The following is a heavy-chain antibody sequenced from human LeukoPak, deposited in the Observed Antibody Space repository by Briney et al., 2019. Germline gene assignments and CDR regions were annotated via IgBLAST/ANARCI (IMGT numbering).Heavy chain of an antibody. J-gene: IGHJ3*02. CDR2: INSDGSST. CDR1: GFTFSSYW. D-gene: IGHD3-22*01. CDR3: YYYDSSGYSGPFAAFDI. V-gene: IGHV3-74*01. Sequence: GGSLRLSCAASGFTFSSYWKHWVRQAPGKGLVWVSRINSDGSSTSYADSVKGRFTISRDNAKNTLYLQMNSLRAEDTASRAPYYYDSSGYSGPFAAFDIWGQGTMVTVSS.